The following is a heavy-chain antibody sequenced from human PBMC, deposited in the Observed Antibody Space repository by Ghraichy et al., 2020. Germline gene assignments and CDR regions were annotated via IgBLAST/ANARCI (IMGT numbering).Heavy chain of an antibody. CDR3: AKDRIRDSSSWLLIDY. CDR1: GFTFSSYA. D-gene: IGHD6-13*01. V-gene: IGHV3-23*01. J-gene: IGHJ4*02. Sequence: GGSLRLSCAASGFTFSSYAMSWVRQAPGKGLEWVSAISGSGGSTYYADSVKGRFTISRDNSKNTLYLQMNSLRAEDTAVYYCAKDRIRDSSSWLLIDYWGQGTLVTVSS. CDR2: ISGSGGST.